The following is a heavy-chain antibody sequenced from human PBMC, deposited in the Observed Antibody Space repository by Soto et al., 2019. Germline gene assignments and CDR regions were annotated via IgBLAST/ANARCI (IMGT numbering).Heavy chain of an antibody. CDR3: ARFPEKPTIREHDRIAC. CDR1: EDALTGYY. V-gene: IGHV1-46*01. D-gene: IGHD1-1*01. Sequence: SVKVSCTSAEDALTGYYMHSVRQCPVQGLEWMGIINPSCGSTSDAKKFQGRVTMTRDTSTSTVYMDLSSLRSEDTAVYYCARFPEKPTIREHDRIACWAQGTPVTLSS. J-gene: IGHJ4*03. CDR2: INPSCGST.